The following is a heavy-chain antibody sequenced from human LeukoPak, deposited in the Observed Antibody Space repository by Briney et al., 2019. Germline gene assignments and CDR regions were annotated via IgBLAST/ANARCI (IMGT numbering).Heavy chain of an antibody. CDR1: GGSIRKYY. J-gene: IGHJ4*02. CDR3: ARDSNDSSIPCFDY. V-gene: IGHV4-59*01. D-gene: IGHD3-22*01. Sequence: PSETLSLTCTVSGGSIRKYYWSWIRQPPGKGLEWIGYIYYSGSTNYKSSLKSRITISVDTSKHQMSLKLSSVNAADTAVYYCARDSNDSSIPCFDYWGQGSLVTVSS. CDR2: IYYSGST.